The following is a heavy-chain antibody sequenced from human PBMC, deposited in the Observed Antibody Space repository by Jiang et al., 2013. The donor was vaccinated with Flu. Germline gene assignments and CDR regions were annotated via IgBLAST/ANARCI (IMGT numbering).Heavy chain of an antibody. CDR3: GRGDGDYGVGGYYAMDV. CDR1: GYIFTNYW. CDR2: IYPAVSNP. J-gene: IGHJ6*02. Sequence: LNISCKASGYIFTNYWIGWVRQMPGKGLEWMGIIYPAVSNPAYSPSFQGRVTISADKSTSTAYLQLISLKASDTAMYYCGRGDGDYGVGGYYAMDVWGQGTTVTVSS. D-gene: IGHD4-17*01. V-gene: IGHV5-51*01.